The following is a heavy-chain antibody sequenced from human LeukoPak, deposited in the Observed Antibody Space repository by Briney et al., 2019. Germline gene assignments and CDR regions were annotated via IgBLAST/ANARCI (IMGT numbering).Heavy chain of an antibody. CDR3: AKGTIDILTGQSYGMDV. V-gene: IGHV3-23*01. CDR2: ISGSGGST. J-gene: IGHJ6*02. D-gene: IGHD3-9*01. CDR1: GFTFSSYA. Sequence: PGGSLRLSCAASGFTFSSYAMSWVRQAPGKGLEWVSAISGSGGSTHYADSVKGRFTISRDNSKNTLYLQMNSLRDEDTAVYYCAKGTIDILTGQSYGMDVWGQGTTVTVSS.